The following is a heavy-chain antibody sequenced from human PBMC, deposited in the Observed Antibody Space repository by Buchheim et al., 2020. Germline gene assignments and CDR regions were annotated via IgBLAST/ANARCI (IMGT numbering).Heavy chain of an antibody. CDR1: GFTFSSYG. CDR3: VNSSPEGLWFGAYYYYYYGMAV. Sequence: QVQLVESGGGVVQPGKSLRLSCAASGFTFSSYGMHWVRQAPGKGLEWVTFISYDGSNKDYTDSVKGRFTISRDNSKNTLYLQMNSLRAEDTAVYYCVNSSPEGLWFGAYYYYYYGMAVWGQGTT. V-gene: IGHV3-30*03. CDR2: ISYDGSNK. D-gene: IGHD3-10*01. J-gene: IGHJ6*02.